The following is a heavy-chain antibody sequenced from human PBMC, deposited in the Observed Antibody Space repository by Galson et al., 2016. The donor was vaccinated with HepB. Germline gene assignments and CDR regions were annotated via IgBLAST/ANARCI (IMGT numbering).Heavy chain of an antibody. CDR1: GFTFTDYY. CDR2: ISYSGDAT. Sequence: SLRLSCAASGFTFTDYYMTWVRQAPGTGLQWVAYISYSGDATYYADSVNGRFTISRDNARNALFLQMDTLTVEDTAVYYCARDHVVPGLIFDYWAREPWSPSPQ. CDR3: ARDHVVPGLIFDY. J-gene: IGHJ4*02. V-gene: IGHV3-11*04. D-gene: IGHD6-19*01.